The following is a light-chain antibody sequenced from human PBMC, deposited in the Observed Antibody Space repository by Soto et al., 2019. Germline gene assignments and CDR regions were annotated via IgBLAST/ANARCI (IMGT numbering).Light chain of an antibody. CDR3: LQSYSTLLT. CDR2: AAS. J-gene: IGKJ4*01. Sequence: DIQMTQSPSSLSASVGDRVTITCRASQSISSYLNWYQQKPGKAPKLLIYAASSLQSGVPSRFSGIGSGTDFTLTISSLQPEDFATYYCLQSYSTLLTFGGGTKVEIK. V-gene: IGKV1-39*01. CDR1: QSISSY.